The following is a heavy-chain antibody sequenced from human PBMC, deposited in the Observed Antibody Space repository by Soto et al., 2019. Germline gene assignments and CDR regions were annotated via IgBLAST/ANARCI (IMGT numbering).Heavy chain of an antibody. CDR2: ISANGQGI. CDR1: GFTFSSYA. Sequence: EVQLLESGGGLVQPGGSLRLSCAASGFTFSSYALSWVRQAPGKGLEWVSAISANGQGIYYADSVRGRFTISRDNSKNTIFLHMDSLRAEDTAVYYCAKDPNYPRDYFHYWGQGTLVTVSS. D-gene: IGHD1-7*01. CDR3: AKDPNYPRDYFHY. J-gene: IGHJ4*02. V-gene: IGHV3-23*01.